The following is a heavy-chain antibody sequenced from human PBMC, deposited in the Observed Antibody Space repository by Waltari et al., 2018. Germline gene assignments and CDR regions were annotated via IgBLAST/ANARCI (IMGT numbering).Heavy chain of an antibody. CDR3: AREFWSGGRI. D-gene: IGHD1-26*01. J-gene: IGHJ4*02. V-gene: IGHV1-69*12. Sequence: QVQLVQSGAEVKKPGSSVKVSCKASGGTFSSYAISWVRQAPGQGLEWMGGITPLIGTKNSERKFQGRVTITAEECTSTAYLGQSRRGSEDTAVYYCAREFWSGGRIWGQGTLVTVSS. CDR2: ITPLIGTK. CDR1: GGTFSSYA.